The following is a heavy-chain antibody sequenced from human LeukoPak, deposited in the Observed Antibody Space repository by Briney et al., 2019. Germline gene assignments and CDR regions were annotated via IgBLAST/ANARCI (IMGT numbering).Heavy chain of an antibody. D-gene: IGHD3-3*02. Sequence: QPGGRLRLSCAASGFTFSSYAMSWVRQAPGKGLEWVSFISASGGSTSYAAPMWARFTTSRDNSNHTLYLQMNNLRVEDTAVYYCAKATGSIGPNDYWGQGALVSVST. CDR3: AKATGSIGPNDY. V-gene: IGHV3-23*01. CDR2: ISASGGST. CDR1: GFTFSSYA. J-gene: IGHJ4*02.